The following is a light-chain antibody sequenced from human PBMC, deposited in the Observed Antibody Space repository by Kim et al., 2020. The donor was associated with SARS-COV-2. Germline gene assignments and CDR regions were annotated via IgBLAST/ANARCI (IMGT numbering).Light chain of an antibody. CDR3: SSYTSSHIYV. CDR1: SSDVGGYNA. Sequence: QSALTQPASVSGSPGQSIAISCTGSSSDVGGYNAVSWYQHHPGRAPQLLIYDVDQRPSGVSDRFSGSKSGSTASLTISGLQTEDEADYYCSSYTSSHIYVFGTGTEVTVL. V-gene: IGLV2-14*03. CDR2: DVD. J-gene: IGLJ1*01.